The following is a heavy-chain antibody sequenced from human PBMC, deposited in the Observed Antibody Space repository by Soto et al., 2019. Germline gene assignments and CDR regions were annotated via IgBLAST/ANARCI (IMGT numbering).Heavy chain of an antibody. V-gene: IGHV4-4*02. CDR3: ARDGYNPPSLL. CDR2: IYHSGST. J-gene: IGHJ4*02. D-gene: IGHD5-12*01. CDR1: GDSISNDNW. Sequence: QVRLQESGPGLVKPSGTLSLTCTVSGDSISNDNWWSWVRQPPGKGLEWIGEIYHSGSTNSNPSLKSRVTISVDKSKNQFSLKLSSVTAADTAVYYCARDGYNPPSLLWGQGTLVTVSS.